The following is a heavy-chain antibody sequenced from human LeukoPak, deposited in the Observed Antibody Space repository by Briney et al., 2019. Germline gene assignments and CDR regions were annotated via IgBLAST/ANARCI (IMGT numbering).Heavy chain of an antibody. J-gene: IGHJ4*02. Sequence: GGSLRLSCVASGFTFSSYAMHWVRQAPGKGLEWVAVISYDGSNKYYADSVKGRFTISRDNSKNTLYLQMNSLRAEDTAVYYCVRAIGKGDTTSLYWLDYWGQGALVTVSS. D-gene: IGHD2-8*02. CDR2: ISYDGSNK. CDR1: GFTFSSYA. CDR3: VRAIGKGDTTSLYWLDY. V-gene: IGHV3-30*04.